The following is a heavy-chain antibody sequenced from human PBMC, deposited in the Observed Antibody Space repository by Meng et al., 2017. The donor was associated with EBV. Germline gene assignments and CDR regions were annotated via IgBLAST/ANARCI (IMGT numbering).Heavy chain of an antibody. Sequence: GESGGEGKKPGASVKVSCKASGYTFTSYDINWVRQATGQGLEWMGWMNPNSGNTGYAQKFQGRVTMTRNTSISTAYMELSSLRSEDTAVYYCARGRGVYCSGGSCYPGWFDPWGQGTLVTVSS. J-gene: IGHJ5*02. CDR2: MNPNSGNT. D-gene: IGHD2-15*01. V-gene: IGHV1-8*01. CDR3: ARGRGVYCSGGSCYPGWFDP. CDR1: GYTFTSYD.